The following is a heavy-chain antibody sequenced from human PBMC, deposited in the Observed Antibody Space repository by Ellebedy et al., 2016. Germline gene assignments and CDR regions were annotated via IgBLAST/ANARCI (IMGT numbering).Heavy chain of an antibody. J-gene: IGHJ6*02. D-gene: IGHD1-26*01. Sequence: GGSLRLSCAASGFTFSTFWMHWVRQGPGKGLVWVSRINSDGSSTSYANSVKGRFTISRDNAKNTLYLQMNSLRVEDTAVYYCARDLGWVGNSYYYGMDVWGQGTTVTVSS. CDR1: GFTFSTFW. CDR2: INSDGSST. V-gene: IGHV3-74*01. CDR3: ARDLGWVGNSYYYGMDV.